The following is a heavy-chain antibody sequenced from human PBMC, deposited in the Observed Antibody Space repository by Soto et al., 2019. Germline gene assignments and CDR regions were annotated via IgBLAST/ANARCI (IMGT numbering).Heavy chain of an antibody. J-gene: IGHJ3*02. D-gene: IGHD3-9*01. CDR2: TGTSRKYT. CDR1: GYALRDYS. Sequence: GESLQLSSAASGYALRDYSMNWVRQAPGKGLEWVSYTGTSRKYTFYADSVRGRFTISRDEARNSVYLQLNSLRDEDTAVYYCVRDRDWAFDIWGQGTMVTVS. CDR3: VRDRDWAFDI. V-gene: IGHV3-21*05.